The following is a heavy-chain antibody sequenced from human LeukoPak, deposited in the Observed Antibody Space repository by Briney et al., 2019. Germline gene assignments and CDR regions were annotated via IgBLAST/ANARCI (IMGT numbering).Heavy chain of an antibody. CDR1: GFTLSSYS. CDR2: ISSSSSYI. V-gene: IGHV3-21*01. D-gene: IGHD6-19*01. J-gene: IGHJ3*02. Sequence: GSLRLSCAASGFTLSSYSMNWVRQAPGKGLEWVSSISSSSSYIYYADSVKGRFTISRDKAKNSLYLQMNSLRAEDTAVYYCASKVAGRAFDIWGQGTMVTVSS. CDR3: ASKVAGRAFDI.